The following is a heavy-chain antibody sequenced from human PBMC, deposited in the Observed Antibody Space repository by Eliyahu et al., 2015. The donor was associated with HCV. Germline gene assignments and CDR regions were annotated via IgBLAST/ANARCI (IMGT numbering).Heavy chain of an antibody. CDR3: GAPGGAIIN. CDR2: IIPIFGTA. J-gene: IGHJ4*02. Sequence: GLEWMGGIIPIFGTANYAQKFQGRVTITADESTSTAYMELSSLRSEDTAVYYCGAPGGAIINWGQGTLVTVSS. V-gene: IGHV1-69*01. D-gene: IGHD3-10*01.